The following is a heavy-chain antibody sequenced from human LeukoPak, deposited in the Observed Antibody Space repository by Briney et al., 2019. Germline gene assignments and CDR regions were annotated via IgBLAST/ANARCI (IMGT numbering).Heavy chain of an antibody. D-gene: IGHD4-11*01. J-gene: IGHJ4*02. Sequence: SSVTLSLTGTVSGGSISSGSYYWSWIRQPAGKGLEWIGRIYTSGSTNYNPTLKSRVTIPVETPKNQFSLKLSSVTAADTAVYYCATMTTVTYLFDYWGQGTLVTVSS. CDR2: IYTSGST. CDR3: ATMTTVTYLFDY. CDR1: GGSISSGSYY. V-gene: IGHV4-61*02.